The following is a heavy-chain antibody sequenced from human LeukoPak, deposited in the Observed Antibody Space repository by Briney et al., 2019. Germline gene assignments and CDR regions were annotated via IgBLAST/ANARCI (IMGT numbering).Heavy chain of an antibody. CDR2: IYPGDSDT. D-gene: IGHD3-10*01. CDR3: VLAGSGSYYFDY. Sequence: NTGESLKISCKGFGYRFTNYWIGWVRHMPGKGLEWMGIIYPGDSDTRYSPSFQGQVTISADKSINTAYLQWSSLKASDTAMYYCVLAGSGSYYFDYWGQGILVTVSS. J-gene: IGHJ4*02. CDR1: GYRFTNYW. V-gene: IGHV5-51*01.